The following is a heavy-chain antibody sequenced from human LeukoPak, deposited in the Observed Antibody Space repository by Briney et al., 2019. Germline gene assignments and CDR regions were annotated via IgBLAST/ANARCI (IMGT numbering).Heavy chain of an antibody. V-gene: IGHV4-34*01. J-gene: IGHJ4*02. Sequence: SETLSLTCAVYGGSFSGYYWSWIRQPPGKGLEWIGEINHSGSTNYNPSLKSRVTISVDTSKNQFSLKLSSVTAADTAVYYCASLRWLQLPSFDYWGQGTLVTVSS. CDR1: GGSFSGYY. D-gene: IGHD5-24*01. CDR3: ASLRWLQLPSFDY. CDR2: INHSGST.